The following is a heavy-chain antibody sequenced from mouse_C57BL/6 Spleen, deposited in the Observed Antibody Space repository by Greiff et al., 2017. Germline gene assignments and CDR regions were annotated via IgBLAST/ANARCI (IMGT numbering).Heavy chain of an antibody. V-gene: IGHV5-17*01. J-gene: IGHJ2*01. CDR3: ARYYGSSFDY. CDR2: ISSGSSTN. D-gene: IGHD1-1*01. CDR1: GFTFSDYG. Sequence: EVKLVESGGGLVKPGGSLKLSCAASGFTFSDYGMHWVRQAPEKGLEWVAYISSGSSTNYYADTVKGRFTISRDNAKNTLFLQMTSLTSEDTAMYYCARYYGSSFDYWGQGTTLTVSS.